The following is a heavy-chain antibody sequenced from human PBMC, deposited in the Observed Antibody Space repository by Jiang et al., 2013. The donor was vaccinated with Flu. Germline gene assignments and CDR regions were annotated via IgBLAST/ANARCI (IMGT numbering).Heavy chain of an antibody. V-gene: IGHV2-70*04. Sequence: KPTQTLTLTCTFSGFSLNTSGMRVSWIRQPPGKALEWLARIDWDDDKFYSTSLKTRLTISKDTSKNQVVLTMTNMDPVDTATYYCARMGRRLDPEYWGQGTLVTVSS. CDR3: ARMGRRLDPEY. CDR2: IDWDDDK. D-gene: IGHD6-19*01. J-gene: IGHJ4*02. CDR1: GFSLNTSGMR.